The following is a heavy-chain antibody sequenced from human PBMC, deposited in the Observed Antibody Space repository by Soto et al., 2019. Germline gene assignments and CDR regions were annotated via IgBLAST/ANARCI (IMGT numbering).Heavy chain of an antibody. CDR1: GFSFDHYG. Sequence: EVQLVESGGGLVQPGRSLRLSCAASGFSFDHYGMHWVRLVPGKGLEWVSGVSWNSGHIGYGDSVKGRFTISRDNAKNSLYLQMNSLTPEDTALYYCAKDLYDYYEKLNWYFDLWGRGTLVTVSS. D-gene: IGHD1-26*01. V-gene: IGHV3-9*01. CDR2: VSWNSGHI. J-gene: IGHJ2*01. CDR3: AKDLYDYYEKLNWYFDL.